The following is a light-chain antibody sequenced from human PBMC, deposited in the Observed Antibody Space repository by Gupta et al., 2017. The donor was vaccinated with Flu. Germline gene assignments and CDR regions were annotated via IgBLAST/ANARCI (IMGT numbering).Light chain of an antibody. Sequence: QSALTQPASVSGSPGQSITISCTGTSSDVGAYYYVSWYQQYPGKAPTLIMYGVSDRPSGVSNRFAGPKSGNTASLTISGLQPEDEADYYCSSYTTYNSLFVLGTGTKVTVL. CDR1: SSDVGAYYY. V-gene: IGLV2-14*01. CDR3: SSYTTYNSLFV. J-gene: IGLJ1*01. CDR2: GVS.